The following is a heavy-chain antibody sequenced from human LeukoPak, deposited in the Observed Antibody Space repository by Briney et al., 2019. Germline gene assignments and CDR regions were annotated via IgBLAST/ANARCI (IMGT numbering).Heavy chain of an antibody. CDR3: ARDQDLVGATTLPDY. CDR2: ISAYNGNT. J-gene: IGHJ4*02. CDR1: GYTFTSYG. V-gene: IGHV1-18*01. Sequence: ASVKVSCKASGYTFTSYGISWVRQAPGQGLEWMGWISAYNGNTNYAQKLQGRVTMTTDTSTSTAYMELRSLRSDDTAVYYCARDQDLVGATTLPDYWGQGALVTVSS. D-gene: IGHD1-26*01.